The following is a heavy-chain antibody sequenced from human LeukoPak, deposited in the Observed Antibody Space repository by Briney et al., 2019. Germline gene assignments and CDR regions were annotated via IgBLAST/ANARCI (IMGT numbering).Heavy chain of an antibody. J-gene: IGHJ5*02. D-gene: IGHD6-19*01. Sequence: GASVKVSCKASGYTFTNYEISWVRQATGQGLEWMGWVSPNSGDTGYAQRFQGRVTMTRNTSISTAYMELSSLRSEDTAVYYCASLASSGWYSWFDPWGQGTLVTVSS. CDR1: GYTFTNYE. CDR2: VSPNSGDT. CDR3: ASLASSGWYSWFDP. V-gene: IGHV1-8*01.